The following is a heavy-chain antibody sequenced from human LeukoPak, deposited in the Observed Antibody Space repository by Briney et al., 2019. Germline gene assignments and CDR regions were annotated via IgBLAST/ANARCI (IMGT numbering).Heavy chain of an antibody. CDR2: VYTSGST. CDR1: GGSISGYY. V-gene: IGHV4-4*07. Sequence: SETLSLTCSVSGGSISGYYWTWIRQPAGKGLEWIGRVYTSGSTHYNPSLKTRLTMSVDTSKNQFSLKLSSVTAADTAVYYCARVITGTTTAFEIWGQGTMVTVPS. J-gene: IGHJ3*02. D-gene: IGHD1-7*01. CDR3: ARVITGTTTAFEI.